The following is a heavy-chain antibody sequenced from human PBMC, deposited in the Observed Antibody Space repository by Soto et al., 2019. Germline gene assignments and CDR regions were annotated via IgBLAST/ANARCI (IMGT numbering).Heavy chain of an antibody. CDR3: AKGGRIAAGFDP. V-gene: IGHV3-23*01. CDR1: GFTFSSYA. CDR2: ISGSGGST. J-gene: IGHJ5*02. D-gene: IGHD6-13*01. Sequence: EVQLLESGGGLVQPGGSLRLSCAASGFTFSSYAMSWVRQAPGKGLEWVSAISGSGGSTYYADSVKGRFTISRDNSKNTLYRQMNSLRAEDTAVDYCAKGGRIAAGFDPWGQVTLVTVSP.